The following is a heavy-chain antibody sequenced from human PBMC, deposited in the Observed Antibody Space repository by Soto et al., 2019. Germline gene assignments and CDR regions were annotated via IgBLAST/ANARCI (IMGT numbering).Heavy chain of an antibody. CDR3: ARGEYCSGGSCQLFDY. D-gene: IGHD2-15*01. Sequence: SETLSLTCTVYGGSISSSSYYWGGIRQPPGKGLEGIGSIYYSGSTYYNPSLKSRVTISVDTSKNQFSLKLSSVTAADTAVYYCARGEYCSGGSCQLFDYWGQGTLVTVS. CDR2: IYYSGST. V-gene: IGHV4-39*01. J-gene: IGHJ4*02. CDR1: GGSISSSSYY.